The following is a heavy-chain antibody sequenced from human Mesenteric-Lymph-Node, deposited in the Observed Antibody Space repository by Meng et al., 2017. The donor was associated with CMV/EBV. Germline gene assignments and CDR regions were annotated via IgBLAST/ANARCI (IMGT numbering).Heavy chain of an antibody. D-gene: IGHD1-26*01. CDR2: IWYDGGTK. Sequence: GESLKISCAASGFTFNRHGMHWVRQAPGKGPEWVAVIWYDGGTKYYADSVKGRFTISRDNSKNTLYLQMNSLRAEDTAVYYCAKYTGNFYYHGMDVWGLGTTVTVSS. V-gene: IGHV3-33*06. CDR3: AKYTGNFYYHGMDV. J-gene: IGHJ6*02. CDR1: GFTFNRHG.